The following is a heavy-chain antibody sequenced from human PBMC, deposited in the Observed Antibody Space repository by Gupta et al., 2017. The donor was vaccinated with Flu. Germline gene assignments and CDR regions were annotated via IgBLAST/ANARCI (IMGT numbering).Heavy chain of an antibody. CDR3: ARLPHYYDSSGYYNDPHYYYGMDV. J-gene: IGHJ6*02. V-gene: IGHV4-34*01. CDR2: INHSGST. Sequence: QVQLQQWGAGLLKPSETLSLTCAVYGGSFSGYYWSWIRQPPGKGLEWIGEINHSGSTNYNPSLKSRVTISVDTSKNQFSLKLSSVTAADTAVYYCARLPHYYDSSGYYNDPHYYYGMDVWDQGTTVTVSS. D-gene: IGHD3-22*01. CDR1: GGSFSGYY.